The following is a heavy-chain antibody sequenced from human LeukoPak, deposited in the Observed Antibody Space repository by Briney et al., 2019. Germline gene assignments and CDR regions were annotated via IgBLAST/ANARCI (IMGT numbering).Heavy chain of an antibody. Sequence: GGSLRLSCATSGFTFSHYGMHWVRQAPGKGLEWVAVIWSDGTDKYYGDSVKGRFTISRDNSKKTAYLQMNSPRVEDTAVYYCAKDAQRGFDFSNSLESWGQGTLVTVSS. CDR2: IWSDGTDK. CDR1: GFTFSHYG. J-gene: IGHJ4*02. CDR3: AKDAQRGFDFSNSLES. D-gene: IGHD4-11*01. V-gene: IGHV3-33*06.